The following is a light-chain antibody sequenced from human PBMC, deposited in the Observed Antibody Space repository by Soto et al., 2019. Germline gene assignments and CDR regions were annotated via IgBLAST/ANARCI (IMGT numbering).Light chain of an antibody. Sequence: LMQARGTRCLPPWVSATPFSMTIQSVSSSYLAWYQQKPGQAPRLLIYGASTRATGIPAGFSGSGSGTEFTLTISSLQSEDFAVYYCQQYNNWPPLTFGGGTKVDI. CDR2: GAS. CDR3: QQYNNWPPLT. CDR1: QSVSSSY. V-gene: IGKV3-15*01. J-gene: IGKJ4*01.